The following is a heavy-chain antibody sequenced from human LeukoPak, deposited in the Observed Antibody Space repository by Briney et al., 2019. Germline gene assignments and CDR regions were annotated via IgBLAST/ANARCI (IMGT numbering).Heavy chain of an antibody. J-gene: IGHJ5*02. D-gene: IGHD2-2*01. CDR3: ARDHVEYCSSTSCRNWFDP. V-gene: IGHV1-18*04. Sequence: GASVKVSCKASGYTFTGYYMHWVRQAPGQGLEWMGWISAYNGNTNYAQKLQGRVTMTTDTSTSTAYMELRSLRSDDTAVYYCARDHVEYCSSTSCRNWFDPWGQGTLVTVSS. CDR1: GYTFTGYY. CDR2: ISAYNGNT.